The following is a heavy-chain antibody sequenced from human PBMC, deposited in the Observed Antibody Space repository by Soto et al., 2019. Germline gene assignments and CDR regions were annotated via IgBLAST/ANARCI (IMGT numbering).Heavy chain of an antibody. CDR1: GGSFSGYY. J-gene: IGHJ4*02. CDR2: INHSGST. D-gene: IGHD4-17*01. V-gene: IGHV4-34*01. CDR3: ARLMTTVTFDY. Sequence: QVQLQQWGAGLLKPSETLSLTCAVYGGSFSGYYWSWIRQPPGKGLEWIGEINHSGSTNYNPSLKSRVTISVDTSKNQFSLQLSSVTAADTAVYYCARLMTTVTFDYWGQGTLVTVSS.